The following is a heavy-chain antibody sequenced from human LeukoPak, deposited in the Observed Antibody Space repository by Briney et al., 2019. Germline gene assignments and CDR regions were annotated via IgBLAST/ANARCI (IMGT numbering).Heavy chain of an antibody. CDR1: GFIFSAYG. CDR3: AKDSLADIDY. D-gene: IGHD3-16*01. CDR2: IRHDGSIK. V-gene: IGHV3-30*02. Sequence: GGSLRLSCAASGFIFSAYGMYWVRQAPGKGPEWVAFIRHDGSIKNYADSVKGRSTISRDNSKNTLYLQMNSLRAEDTAVYYCAKDSLADIDYWGQGTLVTVSS. J-gene: IGHJ4*02.